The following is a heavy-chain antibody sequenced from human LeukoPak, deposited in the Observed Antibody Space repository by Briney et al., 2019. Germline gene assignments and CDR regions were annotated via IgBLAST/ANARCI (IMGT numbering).Heavy chain of an antibody. Sequence: PSETLSLTCAVSGGSISSGGYSWSWIRQPPGKGLEWIGYIYHSGSTYYNPSLKSRVTISVDRSKNQFSLKLSSVTAADTAVYYCAREAVAGTGAIDYWGQEPWSPSPQ. D-gene: IGHD6-19*01. V-gene: IGHV4-30-2*01. CDR3: AREAVAGTGAIDY. J-gene: IGHJ4*01. CDR2: IYHSGST. CDR1: GGSISSGGYS.